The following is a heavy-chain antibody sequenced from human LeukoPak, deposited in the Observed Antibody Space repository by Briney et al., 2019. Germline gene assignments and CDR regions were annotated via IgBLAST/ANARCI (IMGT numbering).Heavy chain of an antibody. J-gene: IGHJ4*02. CDR3: AREGGSYEY. CDR1: GGSISRYY. Sequence: SETLSLTCTVSGGSISRYYGSWIRQPPGKGLEWIGYFYYSGSTNYNPSLKSRVTISVDTSKNQFSLKLSSVTAADTAVYYCAREGGSYEYWGQGTLVTVSS. CDR2: FYYSGST. D-gene: IGHD1-26*01. V-gene: IGHV4-59*01.